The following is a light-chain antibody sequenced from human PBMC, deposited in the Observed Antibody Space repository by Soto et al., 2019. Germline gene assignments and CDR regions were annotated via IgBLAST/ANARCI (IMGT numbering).Light chain of an antibody. Sequence: DSQMTQSPSTLSASVGDRVTITCRASQSISSWLAWYQQKPGKAPNLLIYEASRLESAVPSRFSGSASGTEFTLTINSLQPDDFATYFCQQYSSYPETFGQGTKV. V-gene: IGKV1-5*03. J-gene: IGKJ1*01. CDR3: QQYSSYPET. CDR1: QSISSW. CDR2: EAS.